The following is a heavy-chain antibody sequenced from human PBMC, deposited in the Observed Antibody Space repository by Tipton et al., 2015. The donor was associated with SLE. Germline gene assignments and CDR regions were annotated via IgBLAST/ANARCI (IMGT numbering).Heavy chain of an antibody. CDR1: GGSVSSDSYF. D-gene: IGHD3-10*01. CDR2: IYTSGST. Sequence: TLSLTCTVSGGSVSSDSYFWNWIRQPAGKGLEWIGRIYTSGSTNYNPSLKSRVTISVDTSKNQFSLKLSSVTAADTAVYYCARDRRGWYFDLWGRGTLVTVSS. J-gene: IGHJ2*01. V-gene: IGHV4-61*02. CDR3: ARDRRGWYFDL.